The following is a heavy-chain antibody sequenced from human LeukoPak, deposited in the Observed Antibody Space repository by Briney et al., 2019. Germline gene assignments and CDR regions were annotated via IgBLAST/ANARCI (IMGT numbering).Heavy chain of an antibody. V-gene: IGHV1-46*01. CDR2: INPSGDST. J-gene: IGHJ4*02. CDR1: GYTFTSYD. D-gene: IGHD2-21*02. Sequence: ASVKVSCKASGYTFTSYDMHWVRQAPGQGLEWMGMINPSGDSTSYAQKFQGRVTMTRDTSTSTVYMELSSLRSEDTAVYYCASVLYCGADCYSGRYFFDYWGQGTLVTVSS. CDR3: ASVLYCGADCYSGRYFFDY.